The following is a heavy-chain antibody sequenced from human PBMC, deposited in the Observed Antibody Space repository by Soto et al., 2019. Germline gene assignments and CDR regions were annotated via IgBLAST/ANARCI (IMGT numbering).Heavy chain of an antibody. Sequence: GASVKVSFKASGYTFTSYGISWVRQAPGQGLEWMGWISAYNGNTNYAQKLQGRVTMTTDTSTSTAYMELRSLRSDDTAVYYCARGESGSDILTPYYYYGMDVWGQGTTVTVSS. CDR3: ARGESGSDILTPYYYYGMDV. V-gene: IGHV1-18*04. CDR2: ISAYNGNT. J-gene: IGHJ6*02. CDR1: GYTFTSYG. D-gene: IGHD3-9*01.